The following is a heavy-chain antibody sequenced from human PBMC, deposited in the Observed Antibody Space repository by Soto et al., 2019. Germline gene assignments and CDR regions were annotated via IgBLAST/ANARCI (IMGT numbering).Heavy chain of an antibody. CDR2: IYYTGDT. CDR3: ARDMHAGFTHCFDP. V-gene: IGHV4-59*02. D-gene: IGHD2-8*01. Sequence: PSGSLSLTCALSGDSVSGYYLTWIRQSPGKGLEWIGFIYYTGDTNYNPSLKSRVTMSVDTTKNHFSLRLTSVAAADTAVYYCARDMHAGFTHCFDPWGQGTLVTVSS. CDR1: GDSVSGYY. J-gene: IGHJ5*02.